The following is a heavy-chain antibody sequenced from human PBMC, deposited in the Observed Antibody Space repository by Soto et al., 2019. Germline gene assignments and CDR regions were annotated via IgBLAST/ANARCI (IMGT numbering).Heavy chain of an antibody. V-gene: IGHV3-21*01. CDR1: GLAFSRYG. CDR2: VSPDSSYT. J-gene: IGHJ5*02. Sequence: GGSLRLSCRASGLAFSRYGMDWVRQAPGKGLEWVAAVSPDSSYTYYGDSVKGRFTNSRDNAKSTVYLQMNSLRAEDTAVYYCKFPLVSPEGSLDPWGQGTLVTVSS. CDR3: KFPLVSPEGSLDP.